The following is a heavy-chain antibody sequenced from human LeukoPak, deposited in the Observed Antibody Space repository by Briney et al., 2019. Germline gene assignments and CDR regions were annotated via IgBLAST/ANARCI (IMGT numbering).Heavy chain of an antibody. CDR1: GGTFSSYA. J-gene: IGHJ3*01. V-gene: IGHV1-69*05. CDR3: ASHRDWSIRHDAFHL. CDR2: IIPIFGTA. Sequence: SVKVSCKASGGTFSSYAISWVRQAPGQGLEGMGRIIPIFGTANYAQKLQGRVTITTDEYTSTAYMELRSLRSEDTAVYYCASHRDWSIRHDAFHLWGQGTMLTVPS. D-gene: IGHD3/OR15-3a*01.